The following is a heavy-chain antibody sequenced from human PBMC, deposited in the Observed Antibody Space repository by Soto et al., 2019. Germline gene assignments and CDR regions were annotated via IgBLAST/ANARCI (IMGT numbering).Heavy chain of an antibody. CDR1: GFTFSNAW. V-gene: IGHV3-15*01. D-gene: IGHD6-19*01. J-gene: IGHJ4*02. Sequence: PGGSLRLSCAASGFTFSNAWMSWVRQAPGKGLEWVGRIKSKTDGGTTSYAAPVKGRFTIARDDSKNTLYLQMNSLQTEDTAVYYCTTAWIGAVAGRMDYWGQGTLVTVSS. CDR3: TTAWIGAVAGRMDY. CDR2: IKSKTDGGTT.